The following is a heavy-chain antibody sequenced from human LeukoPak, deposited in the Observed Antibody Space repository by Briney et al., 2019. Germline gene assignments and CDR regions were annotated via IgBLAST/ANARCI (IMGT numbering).Heavy chain of an antibody. CDR3: ARVDKYPLPGDY. CDR2: ISYDGSNK. CDR1: GFTFSNYW. V-gene: IGHV3-30*03. Sequence: GGSLRLSCAASGFTFSNYWMSWVRQAPGKGLEWVAVISYDGSNKYYADSVKGRFTISRDNSKNTLYLQMNSLRAEDTAVYYCARVDKYPLPGDYWGQGTLVTVSS. D-gene: IGHD2-2*01. J-gene: IGHJ4*02.